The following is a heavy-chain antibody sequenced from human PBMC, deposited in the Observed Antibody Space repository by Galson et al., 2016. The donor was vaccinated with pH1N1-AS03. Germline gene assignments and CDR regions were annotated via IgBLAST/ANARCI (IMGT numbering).Heavy chain of an antibody. CDR2: IDPSDSYV. V-gene: IGHV5-10-1*01. Sequence: RISCKGFGYSFPNYWISWVRQMPGKGLEWIGRIDPSDSYVNYSPSFRGHVTISADMSITTAYLQWSSLKASDTAIYYCARPRPGTSSSRSGFAFWGQGTLVSVSS. D-gene: IGHD1-1*01. J-gene: IGHJ4*02. CDR1: GYSFPNYW. CDR3: ARPRPGTSSSRSGFAF.